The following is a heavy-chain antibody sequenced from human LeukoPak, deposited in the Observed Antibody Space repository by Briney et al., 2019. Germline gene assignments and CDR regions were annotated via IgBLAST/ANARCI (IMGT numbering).Heavy chain of an antibody. CDR3: ARGNRAPGAFDM. D-gene: IGHD3-10*01. CDR2: IKQDGSEN. Sequence: GGSLRLSCAASGFTFSTYWMTWVRQAPGKGLEWVANIKQDGSENYHVDSVKGRFTISRDNAKNSLYLQMNSLRAEDTAVYYCARGNRAPGAFDMWGQGTMVTVSS. CDR1: GFTFSTYW. J-gene: IGHJ3*02. V-gene: IGHV3-7*01.